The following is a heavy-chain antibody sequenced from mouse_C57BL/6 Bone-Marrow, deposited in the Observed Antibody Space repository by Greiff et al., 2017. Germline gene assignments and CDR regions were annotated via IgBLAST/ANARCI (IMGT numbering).Heavy chain of an antibody. J-gene: IGHJ4*01. D-gene: IGHD1-1*01. CDR3: ARSGDYGSSPLYAMDY. CDR2: IHPNSGST. Sequence: QVQLQQPGAELVKPGASVKLSCKASGYTFTSYWMHWVKQRPGQGLEWIGMIHPNSGSTNYNEKFKSKATLTVDKSSSTAYMQLSSLTSEDSAVYYWARSGDYGSSPLYAMDYWGQGTSVTVSS. CDR1: GYTFTSYW. V-gene: IGHV1-64*01.